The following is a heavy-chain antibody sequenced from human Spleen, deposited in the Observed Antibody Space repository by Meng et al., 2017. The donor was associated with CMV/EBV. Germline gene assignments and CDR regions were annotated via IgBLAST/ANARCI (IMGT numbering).Heavy chain of an antibody. Sequence: ASVKVSCKASGYTFTNYYMHWVRQAPGQGLEWMGLIKPSGGDTNYAQNFQGRVTMTRDTSISTAYMELSRLRSDDTAVYYCLTDGALGQGTLVTVSS. V-gene: IGHV1-2*02. D-gene: IGHD2-21*02. CDR3: LTDGA. CDR2: IKPSGGDT. J-gene: IGHJ5*02. CDR1: GYTFTNYY.